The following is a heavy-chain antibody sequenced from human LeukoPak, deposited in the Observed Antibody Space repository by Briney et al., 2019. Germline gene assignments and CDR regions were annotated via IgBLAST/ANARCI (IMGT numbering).Heavy chain of an antibody. J-gene: IGHJ4*02. Sequence: GGSLRLSCAASGFTFSSYALSWVRQAPGKGREWVSAISGSGGSTYYADSVKGRFTISRDNSKNTLYLQMNSLRAEDTAVYYCAKLTRIDYVSYWGQGTLVTVSS. CDR3: AKLTRIDYVSY. V-gene: IGHV3-23*01. CDR1: GFTFSSYA. D-gene: IGHD2-21*01. CDR2: ISGSGGST.